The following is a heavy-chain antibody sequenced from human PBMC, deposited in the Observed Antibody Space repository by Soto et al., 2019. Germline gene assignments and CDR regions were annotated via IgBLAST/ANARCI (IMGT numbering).Heavy chain of an antibody. Sequence: GGSLRLSCAASGFTFSSYWMHWVRQAPGKGLVWVSRINSDGSSTSYADSVKGRFTISRDNAKNTLYLQMNSLRAEDTAVYYCARHPRLNDYGDYGVDYYYGMDVWGQGTTVTVSS. D-gene: IGHD4-17*01. CDR2: INSDGSST. V-gene: IGHV3-74*01. J-gene: IGHJ6*02. CDR1: GFTFSSYW. CDR3: ARHPRLNDYGDYGVDYYYGMDV.